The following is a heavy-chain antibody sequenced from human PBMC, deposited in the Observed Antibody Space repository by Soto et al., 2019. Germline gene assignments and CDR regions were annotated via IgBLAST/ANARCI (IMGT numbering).Heavy chain of an antibody. CDR3: ARAGVYYYGSGAYLDY. J-gene: IGHJ4*02. V-gene: IGHV1-18*04. CDR1: GYTFTGSG. Sequence: QVQLVQSGAEVKKPGASVKVSCKASGYTFTGSGFGWWRQAPGKGFGWWGWISAYNGNTNYAQKLQGRVTMTTDTSTSTAYMELRSLRSDDTAVYYCARAGVYYYGSGAYLDYWGQGTLVTVSS. D-gene: IGHD3-10*01. CDR2: ISAYNGNT.